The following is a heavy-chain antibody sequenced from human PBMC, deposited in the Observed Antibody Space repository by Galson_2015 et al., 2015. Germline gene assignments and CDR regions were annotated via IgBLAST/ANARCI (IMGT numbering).Heavy chain of an antibody. Sequence: SLRLSCAASGFTFSTYSMSWPRQAPGKGLEWVSYLSTVTTTIHYADSVKGRFTISRDNAKNSLYLQMNGLRDEDTAVYYCARGGSNWRWYFDLWGRGTLVTVSS. CDR1: GFTFSTYS. V-gene: IGHV3-48*02. J-gene: IGHJ2*01. CDR3: ARGGSNWRWYFDL. D-gene: IGHD6-13*01. CDR2: LSTVTTTI.